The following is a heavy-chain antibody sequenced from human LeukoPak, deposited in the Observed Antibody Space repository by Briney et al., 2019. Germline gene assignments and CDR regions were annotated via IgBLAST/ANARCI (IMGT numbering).Heavy chain of an antibody. D-gene: IGHD4-23*01. J-gene: IGHJ4*02. Sequence: GESLKISCKGSGYSFTSYWIGWVRQMPGKDLEWMGIIYPGDSDTRYSPSFQGQVTISADKSISTAYLQWSSLKASDTAMYYCARQLYGGNSGAYFDYWGQGTLVTVSS. CDR2: IYPGDSDT. CDR3: ARQLYGGNSGAYFDY. V-gene: IGHV5-51*01. CDR1: GYSFTSYW.